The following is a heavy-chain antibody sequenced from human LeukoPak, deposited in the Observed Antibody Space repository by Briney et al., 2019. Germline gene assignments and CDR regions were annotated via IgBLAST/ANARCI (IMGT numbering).Heavy chain of an antibody. V-gene: IGHV3-30*03. CDR2: ISYDGSHK. Sequence: GRSLRLSCAASGFTFSSYGMHWVRQAPGKGLEWVAVISYDGSHKYSADSVKGRFTISRDNFKNTLYLQMNSLRTEDTAVYFCSASRPHYGDYYGLDVWGHGTTVTVSS. CDR1: GFTFSSYG. D-gene: IGHD4/OR15-4a*01. CDR3: SASRPHYGDYYGLDV. J-gene: IGHJ6*02.